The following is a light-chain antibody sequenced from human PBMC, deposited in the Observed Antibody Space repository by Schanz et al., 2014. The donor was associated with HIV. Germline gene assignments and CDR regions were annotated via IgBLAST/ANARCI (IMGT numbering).Light chain of an antibody. CDR1: TSNVVSNY. Sequence: QSVLTQPPSVSAAPGQKITISCSGGTSNVVSNYVSWYQQGPGTAPKLLIYDNSKRPSGTPDRFSGSKSGTSATLGITGLQTGDEADYYCGSWDSGRRAVVFGGGTKVTVL. V-gene: IGLV1-51*01. CDR3: GSWDSGRRAVV. J-gene: IGLJ2*01. CDR2: DNS.